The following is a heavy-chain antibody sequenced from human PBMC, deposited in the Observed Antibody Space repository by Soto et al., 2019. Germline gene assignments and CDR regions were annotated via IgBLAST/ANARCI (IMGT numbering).Heavy chain of an antibody. V-gene: IGHV3-66*01. CDR1: GFTVSRNY. J-gene: IGHJ6*03. CDR3: ARVRGYYYMDV. CDR2: IYSGGST. Sequence: GGSLRLSCAASGFTVSRNYMSGVRQAPGKGLEWVSVIYSGGSTYYADSVKGRFTISRDNSKNTLYLQMNSLRAEDTAVYYCARVRGYYYMDVWGKGTTVTVSS.